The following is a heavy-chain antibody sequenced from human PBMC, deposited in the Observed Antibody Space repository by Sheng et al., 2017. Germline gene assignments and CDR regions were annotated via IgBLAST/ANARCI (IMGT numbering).Heavy chain of an antibody. V-gene: IGHV1-69*11. D-gene: IGHD3-10*01. CDR1: GDTFRSYV. J-gene: IGHJ4*02. CDR2: IVVTLQKT. Sequence: QVQLVQSGAEVKKPGSSVKVSCKASGDTFRSYVIAWVRQAPGQRLEWMGRIVVTLQKTHYAEKFQGRVAISADEGTNTAYMELISLTSDDTAVYYCARDHEGRPFDDWGQGTLVSVSS. CDR3: ARDHEGRPFDD.